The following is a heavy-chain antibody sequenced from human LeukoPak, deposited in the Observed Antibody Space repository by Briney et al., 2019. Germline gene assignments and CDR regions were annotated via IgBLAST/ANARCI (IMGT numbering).Heavy chain of an antibody. J-gene: IGHJ4*02. V-gene: IGHV4-34*01. D-gene: IGHD4-17*01. CDR2: INHSGST. Sequence: PSETLSLTCAVYGGSFSGYYWSWIRQPPGKGLEWIGGINHSGSTNYNPSLKSRVTISVDTSKNQFSLKLSSVTAADTAVYYCARGPSYGLWGQGTLVTVSS. CDR3: ARGPSYGL. CDR1: GGSFSGYY.